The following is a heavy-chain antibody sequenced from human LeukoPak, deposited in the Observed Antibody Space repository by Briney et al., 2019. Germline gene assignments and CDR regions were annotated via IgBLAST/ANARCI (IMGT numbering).Heavy chain of an antibody. D-gene: IGHD6-19*01. CDR3: ARDIAVAGSYFDY. CDR2: INSDGSST. CDR1: GFTSSSYW. Sequence: GGSLRLSCAASGFTSSSYWMLWVRQAPGKGLVWVSRINSDGSSTSYADSVKGRFTISRDNAKNTLYLQMNSLRAEDTAVYYCARDIAVAGSYFDYWGQGTLVTVSS. J-gene: IGHJ4*02. V-gene: IGHV3-74*01.